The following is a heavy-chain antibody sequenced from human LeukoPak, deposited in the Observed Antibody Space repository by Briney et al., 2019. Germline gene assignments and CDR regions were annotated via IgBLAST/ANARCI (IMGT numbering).Heavy chain of an antibody. D-gene: IGHD5-18*01. J-gene: IGHJ5*02. CDR3: ARGRLRYSLPSEGGGHRRGNWFDP. V-gene: IGHV3-20*04. CDR2: INWNGGST. Sequence: GGSLRLSCAASGFTFDDYGMSWVRQAPGKGLEWVSGINWNGGSTGYADSVKGRFTISRDNAKNSLYLQMNSLRAEDTALYYCARGRLRYSLPSEGGGHRRGNWFDPWGQGTLVTVSP. CDR1: GFTFDDYG.